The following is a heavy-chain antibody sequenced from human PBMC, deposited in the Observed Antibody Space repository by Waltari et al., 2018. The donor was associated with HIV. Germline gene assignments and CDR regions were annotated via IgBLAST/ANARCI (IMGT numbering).Heavy chain of an antibody. CDR3: AKDPMDIVATINYYGMDV. D-gene: IGHD5-12*01. J-gene: IGHJ6*02. Sequence: EVQLLASGGGLVQAGGSLRLYCAASGFTFSSSAMSWVRQAPGKGREWVSAISGSGGSTYYADSVKGRFTISRDNSKNTLYLQMNSLRAEDTAVYYCAKDPMDIVATINYYGMDVWGQGTTVTVSS. V-gene: IGHV3-23*01. CDR2: ISGSGGST. CDR1: GFTFSSSA.